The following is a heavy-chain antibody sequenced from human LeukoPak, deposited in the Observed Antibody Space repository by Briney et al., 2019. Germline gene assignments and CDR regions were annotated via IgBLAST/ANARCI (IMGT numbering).Heavy chain of an antibody. J-gene: IGHJ4*02. CDR2: INHSGST. CDR1: GGSFSGYY. Sequence: SETLSLTCAVYGGSFSGYYWSWIRQPPGKGLEWIGEINHSGSTNYNPSLKSRVTISVDTSKNQFSLKLSSVTAADTAVYYCVRSVFGVVDLDYWGQGTLVTVSS. CDR3: VRSVFGVVDLDY. D-gene: IGHD3-3*02. V-gene: IGHV4-34*01.